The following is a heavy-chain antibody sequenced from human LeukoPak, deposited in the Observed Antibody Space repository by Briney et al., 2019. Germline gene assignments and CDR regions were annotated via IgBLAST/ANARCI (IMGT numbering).Heavy chain of an antibody. CDR3: ARENSSGWYHRPGYFDL. CDR1: GGSISSYY. J-gene: IGHJ2*01. Sequence: SETLSLTCTVSGGSISSYYWSWIRQPPGKGLEWIGYIYYSGSTNYNPSLKSRVTISVDTSKNQFSLKLSSVTAADTAVYYCARENSSGWYHRPGYFDLWGRGTLVTVSS. CDR2: IYYSGST. V-gene: IGHV4-59*01. D-gene: IGHD6-19*01.